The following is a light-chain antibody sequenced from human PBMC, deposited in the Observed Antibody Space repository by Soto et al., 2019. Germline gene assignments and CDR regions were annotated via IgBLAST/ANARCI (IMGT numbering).Light chain of an antibody. CDR1: QSVSSSY. CDR3: QHYGSSKWT. V-gene: IGKV3-20*01. J-gene: IGKJ1*01. CDR2: GAS. Sequence: EIVLTQSPGTLSLSPGERATLSCRASQSVSSSYLAWYQQKPGQAPRLLIYGASSRASGIPDRFSGSGSGTDFTLTISGLETDDFAVYYCQHYGSSKWTFGQGTKVDIK.